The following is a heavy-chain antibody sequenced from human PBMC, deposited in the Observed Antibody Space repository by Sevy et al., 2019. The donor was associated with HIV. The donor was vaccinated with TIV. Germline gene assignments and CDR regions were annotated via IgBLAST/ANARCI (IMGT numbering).Heavy chain of an antibody. CDR2: IKSKIDGGTI. CDR1: GFAFTRAW. V-gene: IGHV3-15*01. J-gene: IGHJ6*02. D-gene: IGHD2-8*02. CDR3: STDPIIVLLVTDGMDV. Sequence: GGSLRLSCAASGFAFTRAWMSWVRQAPGKGLEWVGRIKSKIDGGTIDYAAPVKGSFTISRDDSKNTLYLQMNSLKPEDTAVYYCSTDPIIVLLVTDGMDVWGQGTTVTVSS.